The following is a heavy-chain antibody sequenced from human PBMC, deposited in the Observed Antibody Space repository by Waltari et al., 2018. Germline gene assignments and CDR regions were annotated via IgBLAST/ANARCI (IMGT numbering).Heavy chain of an antibody. V-gene: IGHV3-53*02. J-gene: IGHJ4*02. CDR2: IYSDGRT. CDR3: ARSSGSMHYFDY. Sequence: EVQLVETGGGLIQPGGSLRLSCAASGFSVSYSYMTWVRQAPGEGLEWVSIIYSDGRTYYADSVKGRFTISRDNSKNTLTLQVNSLRAEDTAVYYCARSSGSMHYFDYWGQGDLVTVSS. D-gene: IGHD1-26*01. CDR1: GFSVSYSY.